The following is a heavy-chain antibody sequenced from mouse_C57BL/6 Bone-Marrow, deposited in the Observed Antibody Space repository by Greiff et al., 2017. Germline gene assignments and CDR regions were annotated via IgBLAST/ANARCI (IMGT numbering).Heavy chain of an antibody. Sequence: QVQLKESGAELVRPGASVTLSCKASGYTFTDYEMHWVKQTPVHGLEWIGAIDPETGGTAYNQKFKGKAILTADKSSSTAYMELRSLTSEDSAVYYCTRNYYGSSNWDFDYWGQGTTLTVSS. CDR2: IDPETGGT. CDR3: TRNYYGSSNWDFDY. CDR1: GYTFTDYE. D-gene: IGHD1-1*01. J-gene: IGHJ2*01. V-gene: IGHV1-15*01.